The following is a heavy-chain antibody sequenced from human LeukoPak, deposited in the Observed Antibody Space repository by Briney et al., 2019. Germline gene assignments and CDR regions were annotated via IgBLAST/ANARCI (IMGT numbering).Heavy chain of an antibody. CDR1: VGSISSYY. V-gene: IGHV4-59*01. CDR2: IYYSGST. J-gene: IGHJ3*02. CDR3: ARFLYSSSYAFDI. Sequence: SETLSLTCTVSVGSISSYYWSWIRQPPGKGLEWIGYIYYSGSTNYNPSLKSRVTISVDASKNQFSLKLSSVTAADTAVYYCARFLYSSSYAFDIWGQGTMVTVSS. D-gene: IGHD6-13*01.